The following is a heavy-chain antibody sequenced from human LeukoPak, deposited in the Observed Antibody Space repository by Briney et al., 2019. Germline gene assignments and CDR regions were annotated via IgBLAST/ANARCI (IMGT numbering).Heavy chain of an antibody. D-gene: IGHD3-10*01. V-gene: IGHV4-59*01. CDR1: GGPISSYY. Sequence: SETLSLTCAVSGGPISSYYWIWIRQPPGKGREGIGYIYYSGSNNYNPYLKSRVTISVDTSKNQFSLKLSSVTAADTAVYYCARGGLWFGFSFDYWGQGTLVTVSS. CDR2: IYYSGSN. CDR3: ARGGLWFGFSFDY. J-gene: IGHJ4*02.